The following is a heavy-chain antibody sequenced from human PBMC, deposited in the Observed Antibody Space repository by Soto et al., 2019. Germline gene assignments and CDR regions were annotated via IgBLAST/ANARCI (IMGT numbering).Heavy chain of an antibody. CDR3: ARLICASSICYFPAWFDP. V-gene: IGHV4-31*03. Sequence: QVQLQESGPGLVKPSQTLSLTCTVSGDSINSDGYFWRWIRQHPGKVLEWIGSIYHFGTTYYNPSLSSRLNMSMDTSKNQFSLNLNSVTAADTAVYYCARLICASSICYFPAWFDPWGRGTLVTVSS. CDR1: GDSINSDGYF. CDR2: IYHFGTT. J-gene: IGHJ5*02. D-gene: IGHD2-21*01.